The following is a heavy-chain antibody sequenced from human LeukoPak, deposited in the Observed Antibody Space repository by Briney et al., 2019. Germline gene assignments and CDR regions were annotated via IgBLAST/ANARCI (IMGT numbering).Heavy chain of an antibody. J-gene: IGHJ6*03. Sequence: PGGSLRLSCAASGFTFSSYWTHWVRQAPGKGLVWVSRINSDGSSTSYADSVKGRFTISRDNAKNTLYLQMNSLRAEDTAVYYCAKSGSSGYYLGYYYMDVWGKGTTVTVSS. CDR2: INSDGSST. V-gene: IGHV3-74*01. CDR1: GFTFSSYW. D-gene: IGHD3-22*01. CDR3: AKSGSSGYYLGYYYMDV.